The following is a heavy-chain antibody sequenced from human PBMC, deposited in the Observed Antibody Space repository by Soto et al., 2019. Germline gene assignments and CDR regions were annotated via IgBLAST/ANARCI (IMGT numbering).Heavy chain of an antibody. V-gene: IGHV1-18*01. Sequence: QVHLVQSGAEVKKPGASVKVSCKASGYTFTSYGITWVRQAPGQGLEWKGWISAHNGKTDYAQKLQGRVIVTRDTSTSTAYMELRSLRSDDTAVYYCARGRYGDYWGQGALVTVSS. D-gene: IGHD1-1*01. J-gene: IGHJ4*02. CDR3: ARGRYGDY. CDR1: GYTFTSYG. CDR2: ISAHNGKT.